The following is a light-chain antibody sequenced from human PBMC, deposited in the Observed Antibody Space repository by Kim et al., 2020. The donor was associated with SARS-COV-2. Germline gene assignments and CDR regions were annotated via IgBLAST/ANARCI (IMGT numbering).Light chain of an antibody. J-gene: IGKJ1*01. V-gene: IGKV1-27*01. CDR2: SAS. Sequence: ASVGDRVTITCRARQVNSNYVAWYKQKPGKVSKVLIYSASALRSGVPSRFSGSGSGTDFTLTISSLQPEDVATYYCQNYDGAPWTFGQGTKVDIK. CDR3: QNYDGAPWT. CDR1: QVNSNY.